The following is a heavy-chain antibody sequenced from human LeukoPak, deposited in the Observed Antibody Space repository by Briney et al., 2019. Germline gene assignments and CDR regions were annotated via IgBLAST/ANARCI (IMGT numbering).Heavy chain of an antibody. CDR3: AKLDHNYYGSGSPSGRYFDY. D-gene: IGHD3-10*01. CDR1: GFKFSSYA. Sequence: SGGSLRLSCVASGFKFSSYAMSWVRQAPGKGLEWVSAISGSGGSTYYADSVKGRFTISRDNSKNTLYLQMNSLRAEDTAVYYCAKLDHNYYGSGSPSGRYFDYWGQGTLVTVSS. V-gene: IGHV3-23*01. CDR2: ISGSGGST. J-gene: IGHJ4*02.